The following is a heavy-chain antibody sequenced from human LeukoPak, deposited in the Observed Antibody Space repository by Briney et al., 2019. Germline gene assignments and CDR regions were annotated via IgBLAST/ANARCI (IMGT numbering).Heavy chain of an antibody. V-gene: IGHV3-23*01. CDR3: AKDPYGTRYFDY. CDR1: GFTFSKNA. J-gene: IGHJ4*02. Sequence: GGSPRLSCAASGFTFSKNAMSWVRPAPGKGLEWVSSLSGSVADTDYADSVKGRFTISRDNAKNTAYLQMNSLRAEDTAVYYCAKDPYGTRYFDYWGQGTLVTAS. D-gene: IGHD2-2*01. CDR2: LSGSVADT.